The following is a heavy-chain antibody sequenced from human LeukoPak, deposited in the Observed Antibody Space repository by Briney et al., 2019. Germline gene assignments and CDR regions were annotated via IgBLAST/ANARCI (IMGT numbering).Heavy chain of an antibody. V-gene: IGHV3-74*01. D-gene: IGHD6-19*01. J-gene: IGHJ5*02. CDR3: ARVSQWLSFDP. CDR1: GFTFSSYW. Sequence: GGSLRLSCAASGFTFSSYWMHWVRHVPGKGLVWVSRINSDGSSTSYADSVKGRFTISRDNAKNTLYLQMNSLRAEDTAVYYCARVSQWLSFDPWGQGTLVTVSS. CDR2: INSDGSST.